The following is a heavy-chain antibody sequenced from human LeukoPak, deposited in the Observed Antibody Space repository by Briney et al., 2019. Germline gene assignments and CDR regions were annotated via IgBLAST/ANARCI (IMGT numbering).Heavy chain of an antibody. J-gene: IGHJ4*02. CDR3: ARGVRIAVAGYIDY. CDR1: GFTFSVYY. V-gene: IGHV3-11*01. Sequence: GGSLRLSCAASGFTFSVYYMTWIRQAPGKGLEWLSHISSRDGTIDYADSVKGRFTISRDNAKNSLYLQMDSLRADDTAVYYCARGVRIAVAGYIDYWGQGTLVTVSS. CDR2: ISSRDGTI. D-gene: IGHD6-19*01.